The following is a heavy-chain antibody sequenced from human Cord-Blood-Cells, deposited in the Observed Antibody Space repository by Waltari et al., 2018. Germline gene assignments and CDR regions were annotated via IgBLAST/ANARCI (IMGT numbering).Heavy chain of an antibody. CDR3: ARGITVYDAFDI. CDR1: GFTFSSYA. V-gene: IGHV3-30-3*01. Sequence: QVQLVESGGGVVQPERSLRLSCAASGFTFSSYAMHWVRQAPGKGLEWVAVISYDGSNKYYADSVKGRFTISRDNSKNTLYLQMNSLRAEDTAVYYCARGITVYDAFDIWGQGTMVTVSS. J-gene: IGHJ3*02. CDR2: ISYDGSNK. D-gene: IGHD4-4*01.